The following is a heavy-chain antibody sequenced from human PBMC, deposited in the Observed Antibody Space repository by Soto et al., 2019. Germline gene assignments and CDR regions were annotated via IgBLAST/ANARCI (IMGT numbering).Heavy chain of an antibody. D-gene: IGHD3-22*01. CDR2: IYYSGST. V-gene: IGHV4-31*03. J-gene: IGHJ6*02. Sequence: QVQLQESGPGLVKPSQTLSLTCTVSGGSISSGGYYWSWIRQHPGKGLEWIGYIYYSGSTYYNPPLKSRVTIAVDTPKNQFSLKLSSVTAADTAVYYCARDHEPYYEGTHYYGMDVWGQGTTVTVSS. CDR1: GGSISSGGYY. CDR3: ARDHEPYYEGTHYYGMDV.